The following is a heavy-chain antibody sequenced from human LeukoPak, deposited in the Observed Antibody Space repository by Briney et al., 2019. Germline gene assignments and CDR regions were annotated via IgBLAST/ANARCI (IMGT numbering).Heavy chain of an antibody. D-gene: IGHD3-10*02. V-gene: IGHV3-21*01. Sequence: GGSLRLSCAASGFTFSSYSMNWVRQAPGKGLEWVSSISPSSTYIYYADSVKGRFTISRDNAKNSLYLQMNSLRAEDAAVYYCAELGITMIGGVWGKGTTVTISS. CDR2: ISPSSTYI. J-gene: IGHJ6*04. CDR1: GFTFSSYS. CDR3: AELGITMIGGV.